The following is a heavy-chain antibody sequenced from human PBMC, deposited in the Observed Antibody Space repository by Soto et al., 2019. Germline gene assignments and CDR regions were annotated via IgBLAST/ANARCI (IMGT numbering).Heavy chain of an antibody. D-gene: IGHD6-19*01. CDR2: IYYSGST. CDR3: ARDRGYSSGWYPTDY. Sequence: SETLSLTCTVPGGSISSSSYYWGWIRQPPGKGLEWIGSIYYSGSTYYNPSLKSRVTISVDTSKNQSSLKLSSVTAAHTAVYYCARDRGYSSGWYPTDYWGQGTLVTVSS. J-gene: IGHJ4*02. CDR1: GGSISSSSYY. V-gene: IGHV4-39*02.